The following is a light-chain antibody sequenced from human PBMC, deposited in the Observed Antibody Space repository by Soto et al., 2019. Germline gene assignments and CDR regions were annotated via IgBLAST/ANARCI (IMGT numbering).Light chain of an antibody. Sequence: ILLTLSPGTPSLSPGERATLSCRASQSVSNTYLACYQHKPGQAPRLLIYGVSSRATGIPDLYSGSGSGTDFTLTISRLEPENLAAYYCQQYSSSPVTFGGGTKMDI. CDR3: QQYSSSPVT. CDR1: QSVSNTY. V-gene: IGKV3-20*01. J-gene: IGKJ4*01. CDR2: GVS.